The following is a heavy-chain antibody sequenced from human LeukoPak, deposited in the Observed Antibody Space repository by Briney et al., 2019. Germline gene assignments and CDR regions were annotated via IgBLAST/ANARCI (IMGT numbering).Heavy chain of an antibody. Sequence: ASVKVSCKASGYTFTSYDINWVRQATGQGLEWMGWMNPNSGNTGYAQKFQGRVTMTRNTSRSTAYMELSSLRSEDTAVYYCARGGSGYYYNDYWGQGTLVTVSS. CDR1: GYTFTSYD. D-gene: IGHD3-22*01. V-gene: IGHV1-8*01. J-gene: IGHJ4*02. CDR2: MNPNSGNT. CDR3: ARGGSGYYYNDY.